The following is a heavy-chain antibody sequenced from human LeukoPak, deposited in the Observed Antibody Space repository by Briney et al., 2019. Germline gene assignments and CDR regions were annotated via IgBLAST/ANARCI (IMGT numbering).Heavy chain of an antibody. V-gene: IGHV4-59*01. CDR3: ARENYYGMDV. CDR1: GGSNSGNY. J-gene: IGHJ6*02. CDR2: FYYSGST. Sequence: PSQTLSLTCTVSGGSNSGNYWSWIRQPPGKGLEWIGYFYYSGSTNYNPSLKSRVTMSVDTSKNQFSLRLSSVTAADTAVYYCARENYYGMDVWGQGTTVIVSS.